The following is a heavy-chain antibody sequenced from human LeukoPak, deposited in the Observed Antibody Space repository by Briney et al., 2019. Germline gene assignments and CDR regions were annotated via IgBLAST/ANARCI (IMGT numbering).Heavy chain of an antibody. D-gene: IGHD3-10*01. J-gene: IGHJ6*03. V-gene: IGHV3-21*05. CDR2: ISSSRTSI. CDR1: GFTLSSYT. CDR3: ARFTMVRGFLTRRYYYRAV. Sequence: PGGSLRLSCAASGFTLSSYTMNWVRQAPGKGLEWLSYISSSRTSISYADSVKGRFTISRDNAKNSLYLQMNSLRAEDTAVYYCARFTMVRGFLTRRYYYRAVGGKGTRVTISS.